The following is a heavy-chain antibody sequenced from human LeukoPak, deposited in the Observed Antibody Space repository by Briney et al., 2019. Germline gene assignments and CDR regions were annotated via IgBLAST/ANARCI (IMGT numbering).Heavy chain of an antibody. CDR3: ARGGRHFDY. D-gene: IGHD3-16*01. V-gene: IGHV3-48*01. CDR1: GFTFSSYS. Sequence: QPGGSLRLSCAASGFTFSSYSMNWVRQAPGEGLEWVSYISSSSSTIYYADSVKGRFTISRDNAKNSLYLQMNSLRAEDTAVYYCARGGRHFDYWGQGTLVTVSS. J-gene: IGHJ4*02. CDR2: ISSSSSTI.